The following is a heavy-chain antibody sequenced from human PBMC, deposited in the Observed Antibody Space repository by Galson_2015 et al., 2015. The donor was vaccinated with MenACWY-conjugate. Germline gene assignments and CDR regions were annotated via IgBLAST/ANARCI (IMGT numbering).Heavy chain of an antibody. CDR1: GYTFTSYY. CDR2: INPTGDST. J-gene: IGHJ4*01. D-gene: IGHD2-2*01. V-gene: IGHV1-46*01. CDR3: ARGYCSSTSCHDFDY. Sequence: SVKVSCEASGYTFTSYYMHWVRQAPGQGLEWMGIINPTGDSTTYAQKFQGRVTMTRDTSTSTVYMGLSSLSSEDTAVYYCARGYCSSTSCHDFDYSGHGTLVTVSS.